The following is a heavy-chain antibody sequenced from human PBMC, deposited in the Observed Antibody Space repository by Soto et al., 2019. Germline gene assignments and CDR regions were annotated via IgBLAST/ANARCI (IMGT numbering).Heavy chain of an antibody. CDR3: SRRPLNYYFWVGTPNPFYF. CDR1: GGSFSGYY. D-gene: IGHD3-3*01. CDR2: INHSGST. Sequence: SETLSLTCAVYGGSFSGYYWCWIRQPPGKGLEWIGEINHSGSTYYTPSLKSRVTISVDTSKNQFSLKLSSVTAADTAVYFCSRRPLNYYFWVGTPNPFYFWGQGTLVTVSS. V-gene: IGHV4-34*01. J-gene: IGHJ4*01.